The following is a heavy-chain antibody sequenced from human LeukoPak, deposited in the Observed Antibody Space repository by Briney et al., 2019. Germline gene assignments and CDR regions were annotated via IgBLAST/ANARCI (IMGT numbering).Heavy chain of an antibody. Sequence: GGSLRLSCAASGFTFSSYSMHWDRQAPGKGLEWVSSISSSSSYIYYADSVKGRFTISRDNAKNSLYLQMNSLRAEDTAVYYCARDNYDFWSGYYTWGQGTLVTVSS. J-gene: IGHJ5*02. D-gene: IGHD3-3*01. CDR2: ISSSSSYI. CDR3: ARDNYDFWSGYYT. CDR1: GFTFSSYS. V-gene: IGHV3-21*01.